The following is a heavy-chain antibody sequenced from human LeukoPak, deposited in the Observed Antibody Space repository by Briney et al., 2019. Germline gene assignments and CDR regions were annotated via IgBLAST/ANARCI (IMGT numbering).Heavy chain of an antibody. CDR1: GFTFSSYW. D-gene: IGHD2-15*01. J-gene: IGHJ5*02. CDR2: IKQDGSEK. CDR3: ARAYTDCSGGSCYYNWFDP. Sequence: GGSLRLSCAASGFTFSSYWMSWVRQAPGKGLEWVANIKQDGSEKNYVDSVKGRFTISRDNAKNSLYLQMNSLRAEDTAVYYCARAYTDCSGGSCYYNWFDPWGQGTPVTVSS. V-gene: IGHV3-7*03.